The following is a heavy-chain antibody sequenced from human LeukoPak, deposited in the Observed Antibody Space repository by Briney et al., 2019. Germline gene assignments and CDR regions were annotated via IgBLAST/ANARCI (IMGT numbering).Heavy chain of an antibody. CDR3: VRGQDLYDSSGGNDY. Sequence: SETLSLTCAVYGGSFSGYYRGWIRQPPGKGLEWIGEINHSGSTNYNPSLKSRVTISVDTSKNQFSLKLSSVTAADTAAYYCVRGQDLYDSSGGNDYWGQGTLVTVSS. D-gene: IGHD3-22*01. J-gene: IGHJ4*02. CDR2: INHSGST. CDR1: GGSFSGYY. V-gene: IGHV4-34*01.